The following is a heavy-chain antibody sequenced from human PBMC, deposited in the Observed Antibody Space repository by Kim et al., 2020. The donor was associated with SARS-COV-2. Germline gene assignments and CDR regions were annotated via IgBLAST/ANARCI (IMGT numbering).Heavy chain of an antibody. CDR2: IYHSGST. CDR1: GGSISSGGYS. V-gene: IGHV4-30-2*01. D-gene: IGHD1-26*01. Sequence: SETLSLTCAVSGGSISSGGYSWSWIRQPPGKGLEWIGYIYHSGSTYYNPSLKSRVTISVDRSKNQFSLKLSSVTAADTAVYYCAREGVGASQGMDVWGQGTTVTVSS. J-gene: IGHJ6*02. CDR3: AREGVGASQGMDV.